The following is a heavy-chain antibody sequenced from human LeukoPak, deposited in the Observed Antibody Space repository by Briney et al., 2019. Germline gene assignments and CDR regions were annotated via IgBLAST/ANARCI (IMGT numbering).Heavy chain of an antibody. J-gene: IGHJ6*02. CDR1: GFTFSSYG. D-gene: IGHD6-13*01. Sequence: PGGSLRLSCAASGFTFSSYGMHWVRQAPGKGLEWVAVISYDGSNKYYADSVKGRFTISRDNSKNTLYLQMNSLRAEDTAVYYCAKDIAAAGLYYYYGMDVWGQGTTVTVSS. V-gene: IGHV3-30*18. CDR3: AKDIAAAGLYYYYGMDV. CDR2: ISYDGSNK.